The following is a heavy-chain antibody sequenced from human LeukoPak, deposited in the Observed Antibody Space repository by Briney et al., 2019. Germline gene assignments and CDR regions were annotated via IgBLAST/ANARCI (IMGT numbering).Heavy chain of an antibody. J-gene: IGHJ4*02. D-gene: IGHD3-22*01. CDR3: ARAVRLDYYYDSSGYYDY. Sequence: KPSETLSLTCTVSGGSISSYYWSWIRQPPGKGLEWIGYIYYSGSTNYNPSLKSRVTISVDTSKNQFSLKLSSVTAADTAVYYCARAVRLDYYYDSSGYYDYWGQGTLVTVSS. V-gene: IGHV4-59*01. CDR1: GGSISSYY. CDR2: IYYSGST.